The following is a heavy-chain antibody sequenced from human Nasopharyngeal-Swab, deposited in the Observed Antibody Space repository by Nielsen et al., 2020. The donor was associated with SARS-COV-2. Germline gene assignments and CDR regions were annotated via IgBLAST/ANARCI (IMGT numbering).Heavy chain of an antibody. CDR1: GGTFSSYA. CDR2: IIPIFGTA. J-gene: IGHJ5*02. Sequence: SVKVSCKASGGTFSSYAISWVRQAPGQGLEWMGGIIPIFGTANYAQKFQGRATITADESTSTAYMELSSLRSEDTAVYYCARRPTTVTTWWFDPWGQGTLVTVSS. D-gene: IGHD4-11*01. CDR3: ARRPTTVTTWWFDP. V-gene: IGHV1-69*13.